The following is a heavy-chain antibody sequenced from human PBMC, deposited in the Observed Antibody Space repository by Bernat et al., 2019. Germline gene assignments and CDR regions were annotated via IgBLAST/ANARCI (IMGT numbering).Heavy chain of an antibody. D-gene: IGHD5-12*01. J-gene: IGHJ4*02. CDR2: SNSYGGST. V-gene: IGHV3-74*01. CDR1: GFSFSNYW. CDR3: TKGGLRTLDF. Sequence: EVQLVESGGGLVQPGGSLRLSCAASGFSFSNYWMHWVLQAPGKGLAWVSHSNSYGGSTRYGDSVKGRFTISRDNAKNTLYMQMNSMRAEDTAVYYCTKGGLRTLDFWGQGTLVTVSS.